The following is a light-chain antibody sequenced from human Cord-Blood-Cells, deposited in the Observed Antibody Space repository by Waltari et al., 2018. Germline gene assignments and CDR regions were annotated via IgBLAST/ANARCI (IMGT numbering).Light chain of an antibody. Sequence: EIVLTQSPATLSLSPGERATLSCRASQSVSSYLAWYQQKPGQAPRLLLYDASNRATGIPARFSGSESGTDFTLTISSLEPEDFAVYYCQQRSNWPELTFGGGTKVEIK. V-gene: IGKV3-11*01. J-gene: IGKJ4*01. CDR1: QSVSSY. CDR3: QQRSNWPELT. CDR2: DAS.